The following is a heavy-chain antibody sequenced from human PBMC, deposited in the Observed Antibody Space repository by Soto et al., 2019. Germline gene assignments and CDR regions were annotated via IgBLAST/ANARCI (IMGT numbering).Heavy chain of an antibody. Sequence: SDTLSLTCTVSGGSISSYYWSWIRQPPGKGMEWIGYIYDSGSTNYNPSLKSRLTISVDTSKNQFSLKLSSVTAADTAVYYCARGGSSSDFDRYFDLWGRGSLVTVSS. CDR2: IYDSGST. J-gene: IGHJ2*01. V-gene: IGHV4-59*07. D-gene: IGHD6-13*01. CDR1: GGSISSYY. CDR3: ARGGSSSDFDRYFDL.